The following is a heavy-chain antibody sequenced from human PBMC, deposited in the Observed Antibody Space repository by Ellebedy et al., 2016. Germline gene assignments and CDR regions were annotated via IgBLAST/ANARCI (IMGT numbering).Heavy chain of an antibody. Sequence: GGSLRLSXAASGFTVSSNYMSWVRQAPGKGLEWVSVIYSGGSTYYADSVKGGFTISRDNSKNTLYLQMNSLRAEDTAVYYCARDRIGYSYGHLMGGMDVWGQGTTVTVSS. V-gene: IGHV3-66*01. CDR2: IYSGGST. D-gene: IGHD5-18*01. CDR1: GFTVSSNY. J-gene: IGHJ6*02. CDR3: ARDRIGYSYGHLMGGMDV.